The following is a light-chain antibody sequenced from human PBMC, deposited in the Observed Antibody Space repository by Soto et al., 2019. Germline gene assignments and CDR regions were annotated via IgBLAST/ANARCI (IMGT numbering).Light chain of an antibody. Sequence: EIVLTQSPGTLSLSPGERATLPCRASQSVSSNYLAWYQQKPGQAPRPLVYGASSRATGIPDRFSGSGAGTDFTLTISRLEPEDFAVYYCQQYGSSPWTFGQGTKV. CDR1: QSVSSNY. J-gene: IGKJ1*01. CDR3: QQYGSSPWT. V-gene: IGKV3-20*01. CDR2: GAS.